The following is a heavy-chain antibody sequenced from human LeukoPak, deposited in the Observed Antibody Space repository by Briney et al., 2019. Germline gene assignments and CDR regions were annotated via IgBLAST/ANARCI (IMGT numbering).Heavy chain of an antibody. CDR1: GLSFSSFA. V-gene: IGHV3-23*01. Sequence: PGGSLRLSCAASGLSFSSFAISWVRQGPARGLEWVSSIRGNGGTFYADSVKGRFTLSSDSSRNTVYFQLNNLRVEDTAIYYCAKASWVSSTDAVRWGQGTLVTVSS. J-gene: IGHJ4*02. CDR3: AKASWVSSTDAVR. D-gene: IGHD3-16*01. CDR2: IRGNGGT.